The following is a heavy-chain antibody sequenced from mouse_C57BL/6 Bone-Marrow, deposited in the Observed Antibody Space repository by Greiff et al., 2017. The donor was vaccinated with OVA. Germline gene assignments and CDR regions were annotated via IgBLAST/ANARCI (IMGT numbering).Heavy chain of an antibody. D-gene: IGHD2-5*01. CDR2: IYPSDSET. CDR1: GYTFTSYW. J-gene: IGHJ4*01. V-gene: IGHV1-61*01. CDR3: ASGYSNLYYYAMDY. Sequence: QVQLQQPGAELVRPGSSVKLSCKASGYTFTSYWLDWVKQRPGQGLEWIGNIYPSDSETHYNQKFKDKATLTVDKSSSTAYMQLSSLTSEDAAVYYCASGYSNLYYYAMDYRGQGTSVTVSS.